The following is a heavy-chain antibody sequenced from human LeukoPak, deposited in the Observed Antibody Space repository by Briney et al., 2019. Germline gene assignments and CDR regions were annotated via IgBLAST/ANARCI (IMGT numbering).Heavy chain of an antibody. CDR1: GFTFSSYA. CDR3: AKGPLLAVVVPFDY. D-gene: IGHD3-22*01. CDR2: ISGNGGST. J-gene: IGHJ4*02. Sequence: GGSLRLSCAASGFTFSSYAMSWVRQAPGKGLEWVSGISGNGGSTYYADSVKGRFTISRDNSKNTLYLQMNSLRAEDTAVYYCAKGPLLAVVVPFDYWGQGTLVTVSS. V-gene: IGHV3-23*01.